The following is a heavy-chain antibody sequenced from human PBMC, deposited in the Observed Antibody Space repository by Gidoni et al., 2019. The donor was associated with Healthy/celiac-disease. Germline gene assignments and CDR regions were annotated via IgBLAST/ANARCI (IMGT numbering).Heavy chain of an antibody. V-gene: IGHV4-4*02. CDR1: GGSISSSNW. J-gene: IGHJ4*02. CDR2: IYHSGST. Sequence: VQLQESGPGLVKPSGTLSLTCAVSGGSISSSNWLSWVRQPPVKGLEWIGEIYHSGSTNYNPSLKSRVTISVDKSTNQFSLKLRSVTAADTAVYYCARVVGYYDDWGQGTLVTVSS. CDR3: ARVVGYYDD. D-gene: IGHD2-15*01.